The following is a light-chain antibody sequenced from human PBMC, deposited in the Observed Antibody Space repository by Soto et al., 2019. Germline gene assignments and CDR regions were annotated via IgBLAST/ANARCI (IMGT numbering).Light chain of an antibody. Sequence: VMTQAPATLSVSPGERGTLSCRASQTINNNIAWYQLKDGQXPRXXIYGASTRATDIPARFSASGSGTEFTLTFTSLQSEDVAVYYGQQYNDWLWTFGQGTKVDIK. V-gene: IGKV3-15*01. CDR1: QTINNN. CDR2: GAS. CDR3: QQYNDWLWT. J-gene: IGKJ1*01.